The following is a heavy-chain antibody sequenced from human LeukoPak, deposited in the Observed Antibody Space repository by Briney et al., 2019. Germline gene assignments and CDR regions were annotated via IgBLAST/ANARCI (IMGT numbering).Heavy chain of an antibody. CDR1: GYTFTAYY. V-gene: IGHV1-2*02. CDR3: ARDPPDGSGSCFDY. J-gene: IGHJ4*02. Sequence: ASVKVSCKASGYTFTAYYMHWVRQAPGQGLEWMGWINPNSGGTNYAQKFQGRVTMTRETSISTAYMELSRLSSDDTAVYYCARDPPDGSGSCFDYWGQGTLVTVSS. CDR2: INPNSGGT. D-gene: IGHD3-10*01.